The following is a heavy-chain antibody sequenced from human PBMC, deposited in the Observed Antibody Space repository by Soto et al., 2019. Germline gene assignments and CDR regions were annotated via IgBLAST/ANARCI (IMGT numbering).Heavy chain of an antibody. Sequence: GGSLRLSCAASGITMNGYWVSWVRQVPGKGLVWVSRIKSDGSVTSYADSVKGRFTISRDNAKNTLYLQMNSLRAEDTAVYYCARSDWFDPWGQGTLVTSPQ. CDR3: ARSDWFDP. CDR1: GITMNGYW. V-gene: IGHV3-74*01. CDR2: IKSDGSVT. J-gene: IGHJ5*02.